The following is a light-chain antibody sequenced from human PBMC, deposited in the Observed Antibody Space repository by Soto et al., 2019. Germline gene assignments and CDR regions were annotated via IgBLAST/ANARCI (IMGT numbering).Light chain of an antibody. V-gene: IGLV1-47*02. CDR2: NNN. CDR3: AAWDDSLSGVV. Sequence: QPVLTQPPSASGTPGQRITISCSGSSSNLGSNYVFWYQQLPGAAPKLLIYNNNQRPSGVPDRFSGSKSGTSASLAISGLRSEDEADYYCAAWDDSLSGVVFGGGTKVTVL. CDR1: SSNLGSNY. J-gene: IGLJ2*01.